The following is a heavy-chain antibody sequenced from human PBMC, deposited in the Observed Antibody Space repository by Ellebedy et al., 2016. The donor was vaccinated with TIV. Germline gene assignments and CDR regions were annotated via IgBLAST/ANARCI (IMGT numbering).Heavy chain of an antibody. CDR3: ATLGSVAPKGFGSRTGVLFDY. V-gene: IGHV3-21*01. CDR1: GFTFRNYY. J-gene: IGHJ4*02. D-gene: IGHD3-10*01. CDR2: ISSDGVDV. Sequence: PGGSLRLSCAASGFTFRNYYLNWVRQAPGKGLEWVSSISSDGVDVYYADSVRGRFAVSRDNANNSLHLQMNSLRVGDTALYYFATLGSVAPKGFGSRTGVLFDYWGQGARVTVSS.